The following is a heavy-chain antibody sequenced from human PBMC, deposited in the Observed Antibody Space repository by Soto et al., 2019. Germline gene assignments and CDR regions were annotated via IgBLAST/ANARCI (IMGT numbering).Heavy chain of an antibody. CDR3: ARTHYYYYYYMDV. J-gene: IGHJ6*03. CDR2: TRDKANSYTT. CDR1: GFTFSDHY. Sequence: GGSLRLSSTASGFTFSDHYMDWVRQAPGKGLEWVGRTRDKANSYTTEYAVSVKGRFTISRDDSKNSLYLQMNSLKIEDTAVYYCARTHYYYYYYMDVWGKGTTVTVSS. V-gene: IGHV3-72*01.